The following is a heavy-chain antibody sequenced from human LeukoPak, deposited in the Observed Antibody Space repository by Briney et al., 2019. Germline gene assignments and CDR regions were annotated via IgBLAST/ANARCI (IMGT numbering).Heavy chain of an antibody. CDR1: GVSVSASDPW. V-gene: IGHV4-61*08. D-gene: IGHD3/OR15-3a*01. CDR3: ARFGLFTDDRHFLDV. Sequence: PSETLSHTCTVSGVSVSASDPWWSWIRQPPGKRLEWIGHIHSSGSTYYNPSLQSRLTLSLDTSRNQFSLRLRHVTAADTAVYFCARFGLFTDDRHFLDVWVKGPRSPSPQ. CDR2: IHSSGST. J-gene: IGHJ6*01.